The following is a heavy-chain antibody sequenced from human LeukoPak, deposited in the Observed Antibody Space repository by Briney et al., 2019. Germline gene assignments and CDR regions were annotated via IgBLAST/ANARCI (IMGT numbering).Heavy chain of an antibody. Sequence: GGSLRLSCAASGFTFSKAWMSWVRQATGKGLEWLGRIKSNADGGTTDYAAPVQGRITISRGDSQNTLYLQLDSLKAEDTAVYYCSTYRWRYDSSGYDYWGQGTLVAVSS. CDR1: GFTFSKAW. CDR2: IKSNADGGTT. CDR3: STYRWRYDSSGYDY. V-gene: IGHV3-15*01. J-gene: IGHJ4*02. D-gene: IGHD3-22*01.